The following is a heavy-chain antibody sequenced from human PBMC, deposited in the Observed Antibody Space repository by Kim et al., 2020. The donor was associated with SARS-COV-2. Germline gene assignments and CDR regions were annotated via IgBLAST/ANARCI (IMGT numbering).Heavy chain of an antibody. CDR3: ARDPYSSSYNYYGMDV. CDR2: ISSSGSTI. Sequence: GGSLRLSCAASGFTFSSYEMNWVRQAPGKGLEWVSYISSSGSTIYYADSVKGRFTISRDNAKNSLYLQMNSLRAEDTAVYYCARDPYSSSYNYYGMDVWGQGTTVTVSS. J-gene: IGHJ6*02. CDR1: GFTFSSYE. V-gene: IGHV3-48*03. D-gene: IGHD6-13*01.